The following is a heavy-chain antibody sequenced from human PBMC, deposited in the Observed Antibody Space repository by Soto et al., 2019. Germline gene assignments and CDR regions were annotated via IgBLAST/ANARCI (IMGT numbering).Heavy chain of an antibody. D-gene: IGHD2-2*01. CDR1: GGSVSSDTHY. J-gene: IGHJ6*02. CDR3: ARLFTSFSGTTCYSRAKG. Sequence: SETLSRTCTVSGGSVSSDTHYWSWIRQPRGEGMERPGFIYSSGSTNYNPSLKSRVTMSVDTSKNQFSLKLRSLIVADTAVYHSARLFTSFSGTTCYSRAKGWCQGST. CDR2: IYSSGST. V-gene: IGHV4-61*01.